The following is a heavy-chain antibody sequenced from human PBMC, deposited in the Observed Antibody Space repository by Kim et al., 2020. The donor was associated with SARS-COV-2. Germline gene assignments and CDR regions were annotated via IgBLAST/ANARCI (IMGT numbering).Heavy chain of an antibody. Sequence: SQTLSLTCVISGDSLSSNTVAWSWIRQSPSSGLEWLGRTYYRSKWSSDYAVSVKSRIIINADPSKNQFSLHLNSVTPDHTATYYCVRYSGWYYFDYWGQG. CDR3: VRYSGWYYFDY. V-gene: IGHV6-1*01. D-gene: IGHD6-19*01. CDR2: TYYRSKWSS. CDR1: GDSLSSNTVA. J-gene: IGHJ4*02.